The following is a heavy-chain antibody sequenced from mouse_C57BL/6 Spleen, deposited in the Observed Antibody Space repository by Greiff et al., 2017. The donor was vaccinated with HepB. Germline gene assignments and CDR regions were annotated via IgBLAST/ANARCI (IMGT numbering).Heavy chain of an antibody. V-gene: IGHV1-82*01. D-gene: IGHD2-5*01. CDR2: IYPGDGDT. Sequence: VQLQQSGPELVKPGASVKISCKASGYAFSSSWMNWVKQRPGKGLEWIGRIYPGDGDTNYNGKFKGKATLTADNSSSTSYIQLSSLTSEDSAVYFCLYSNYSFAYWGQGTLVTVSA. J-gene: IGHJ3*01. CDR1: GYAFSSSW. CDR3: LYSNYSFAY.